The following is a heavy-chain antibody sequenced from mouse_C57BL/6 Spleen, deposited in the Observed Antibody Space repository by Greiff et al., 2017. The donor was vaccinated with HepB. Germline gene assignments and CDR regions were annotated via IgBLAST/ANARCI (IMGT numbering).Heavy chain of an antibody. D-gene: IGHD2-5*01. Sequence: VKLVESGPGLVAPSQSLSITCTVSGFSLTSYGVDWVRQSPGKGLEWLGVIWGVGSTNYNSALKSRLSISKDNSKSQVFLKMNSLQTDDTAMYYCASRSNYGGYYAMDYWGQGTSVAVSS. V-gene: IGHV2-6*01. CDR3: ASRSNYGGYYAMDY. CDR1: GFSLTSYG. J-gene: IGHJ4*01. CDR2: IWGVGST.